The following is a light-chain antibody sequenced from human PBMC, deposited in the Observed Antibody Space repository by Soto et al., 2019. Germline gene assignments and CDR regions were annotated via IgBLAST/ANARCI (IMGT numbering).Light chain of an antibody. J-gene: IGKJ5*01. CDR1: QGISNY. CDR3: QQRSNWPIT. V-gene: IGKV3D-11*01. CDR2: DAS. Sequence: EIVLTQSPATLSLSPGERATLSCRASQGISNYLAWYQQKPGQAPRLLIYDASNRATGIPARFSGSGPGTDFTLTISTLEPEDFAVYYCQQRSNWPITFGQGTRLEIK.